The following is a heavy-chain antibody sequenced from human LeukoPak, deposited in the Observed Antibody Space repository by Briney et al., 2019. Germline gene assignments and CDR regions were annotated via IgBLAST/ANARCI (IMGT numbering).Heavy chain of an antibody. CDR3: ARDRRSIRYSSGWYPLDY. CDR2: IYYSGST. CDR1: GGSISSSSYY. Sequence: SETLSLTCTVSGGSISSSSYYWGWLRQPPGKGLEWIGRIYYSGSTYYNPSLKSRVTISVDTSKNQFSLKLSSVTAADTAVYYCARDRRSIRYSSGWYPLDYWGQGTLVTVSS. V-gene: IGHV4-39*07. D-gene: IGHD6-19*01. J-gene: IGHJ4*02.